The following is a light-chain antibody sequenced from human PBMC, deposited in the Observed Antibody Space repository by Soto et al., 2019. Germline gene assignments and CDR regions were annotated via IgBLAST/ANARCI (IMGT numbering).Light chain of an antibody. CDR1: XGXSSYA. CDR2: LTSDGSH. J-gene: IGLJ3*02. Sequence: QPVLTQSPSASASLGASVKLTCTXSXGXSSYAIAWHQHQXEKXPRYLMKLTSDGSHTMGDGIPDRFSGSSSGAERYLTXSSXQSEDEADYYCQTWGTGIRVFGGGTKLTVL. CDR3: QTWGTGIRV. V-gene: IGLV4-69*01.